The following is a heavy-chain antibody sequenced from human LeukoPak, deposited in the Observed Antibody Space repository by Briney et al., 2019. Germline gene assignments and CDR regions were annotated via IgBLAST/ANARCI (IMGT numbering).Heavy chain of an antibody. D-gene: IGHD1-26*01. CDR1: GGTFSSYA. Sequence: ASVKVSCKASGGTFSSYAIVWVRQAPGQGLEWMGIINPSGDNTWYAQKFQGRVTMTRDMATSTDYMEVSSLRSEDTAVYYCARDNSQGDSAWWFDPWGQGTLVTVSS. V-gene: IGHV1-46*01. CDR3: ARDNSQGDSAWWFDP. J-gene: IGHJ5*02. CDR2: INPSGDNT.